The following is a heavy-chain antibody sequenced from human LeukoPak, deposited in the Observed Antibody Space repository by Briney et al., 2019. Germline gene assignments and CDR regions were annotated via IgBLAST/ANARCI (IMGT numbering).Heavy chain of an antibody. V-gene: IGHV3-48*01. CDR1: GFTFSSHS. J-gene: IGHJ4*02. CDR2: ISSSSSTI. D-gene: IGHD4-17*01. Sequence: PGGSLRLSCAASGFTFSSHSMNWVRQAPGKGLEWVSYISSSSSTIYYADSVKGRFTISRDNSKNTLYLQMNSLRAEDTAVYYCARDRFQSEHYGGLDYWGQGTLVTVSS. CDR3: ARDRFQSEHYGGLDY.